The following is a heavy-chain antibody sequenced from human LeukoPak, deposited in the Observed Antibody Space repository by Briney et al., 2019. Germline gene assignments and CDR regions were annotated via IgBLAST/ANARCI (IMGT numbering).Heavy chain of an antibody. CDR2: MYNSGST. CDR1: GGSISGPY. Sequence: SETLSLTSSVSGGSISGPYCSWIRQPPGKGLEWIAYMYNSGSTNYNPSLKSRFTTSIDTSKNQFSLKLSSLTAADTAIYYCARGIESYGDYGYWGQGILVTVPS. CDR3: ARGIESYGDYGY. J-gene: IGHJ4*02. V-gene: IGHV4-59*11. D-gene: IGHD4-17*01.